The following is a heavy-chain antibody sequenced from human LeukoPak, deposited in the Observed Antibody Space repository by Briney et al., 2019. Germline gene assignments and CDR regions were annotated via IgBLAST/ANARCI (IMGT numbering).Heavy chain of an antibody. CDR1: GFTFSSYS. CDR2: ISSSSSYI. J-gene: IGHJ3*02. Sequence: GGSLRLSCAASGFTFSSYSMNWVRQAPGKGLEWVSSISSSSSYIYYADSVKGRFTISRDNAKNTLYLQMNSLRVEDTAVYYCAKPKLLHAFDIWGQGTMVTVSS. D-gene: IGHD2-21*02. V-gene: IGHV3-21*04. CDR3: AKPKLLHAFDI.